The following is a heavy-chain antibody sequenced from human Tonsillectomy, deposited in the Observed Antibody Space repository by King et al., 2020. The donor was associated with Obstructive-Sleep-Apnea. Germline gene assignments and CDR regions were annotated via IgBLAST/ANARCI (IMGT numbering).Heavy chain of an antibody. D-gene: IGHD4-17*01. V-gene: IGHV1-2*02. J-gene: IGHJ4*02. CDR1: GYTLTAYY. CDR3: ATVAVATATYFFDY. Sequence: VQLVEAGAEVKKPGASVKGSFNASGYTLTAYYIHCWRQASGHCLVWMGWVNLTSGGTNYAQKCQGRVTMSRDTSISTAYMELSSLRSDDTAVYYCATVAVATATYFFDYWGQGTLVTVSS. CDR2: VNLTSGGT.